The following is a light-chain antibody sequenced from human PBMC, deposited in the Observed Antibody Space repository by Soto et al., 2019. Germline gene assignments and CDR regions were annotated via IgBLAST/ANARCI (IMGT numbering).Light chain of an antibody. J-gene: IGLJ2*01. Sequence: QSVLTQPPSVSGSPGQSFTISCTGTSSDVGAYNFVSWYQQYPGKAPKLIIFDVSARPSGVPDRFSGSKSGNTASLTISGLQADDEADYYCCSYAGTYTPVLGGGTKLTVL. CDR3: CSYAGTYTPV. V-gene: IGLV2-11*01. CDR1: SSDVGAYNF. CDR2: DVS.